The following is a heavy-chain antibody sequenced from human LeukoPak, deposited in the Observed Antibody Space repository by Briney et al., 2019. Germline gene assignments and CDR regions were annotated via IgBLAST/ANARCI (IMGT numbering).Heavy chain of an antibody. V-gene: IGHV1-18*01. J-gene: IGHJ4*02. Sequence: ASVKVSCKASGCTFTSYGISWVRQAPGQGLEWMGWISAYNGNTNYAQKLQGRVTMTTDTSTSTAYMELRSLRSDDTAVYYCARSHGSYCSSTSCYFAEFDYWGQGTLVTVSS. CDR2: ISAYNGNT. CDR1: GCTFTSYG. CDR3: ARSHGSYCSSTSCYFAEFDY. D-gene: IGHD2-2*01.